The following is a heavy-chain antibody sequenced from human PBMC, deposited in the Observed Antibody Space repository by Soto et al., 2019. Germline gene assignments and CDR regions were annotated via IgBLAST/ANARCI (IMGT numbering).Heavy chain of an antibody. V-gene: IGHV1-69*01. CDR2: IIPIFGTA. Sequence: QVQLVQSGAEVKKPGSSVKVSCKASGGTFSSYAISWVRQAPGQGLEWMGGIIPIFGTANYSQTFQGRVTITADESSSTVYMEVSSLSSEDTAVYYCARAGAPADSSGWYFGCWGQGTLVTVSS. CDR1: GGTFSSYA. J-gene: IGHJ4*02. CDR3: ARAGAPADSSGWYFGC. D-gene: IGHD6-19*01.